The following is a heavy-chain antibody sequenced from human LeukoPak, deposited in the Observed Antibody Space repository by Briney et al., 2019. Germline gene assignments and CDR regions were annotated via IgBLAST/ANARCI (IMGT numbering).Heavy chain of an antibody. J-gene: IGHJ3*02. CDR1: GGSISSGGYY. V-gene: IGHV4-30-2*01. CDR3: ARGELRFLEWLFDAFDI. Sequence: PSETLSLTCTVSGGSISSGGYYWSWIRQPPGKGLEWIGYIYHSGSTYYNPSLKSRVTISVDRSKNQFSLKLSSVTAADTAVYYCARGELRFLEWLFDAFDIWGQGTMVTVSS. CDR2: IYHSGST. D-gene: IGHD3-3*01.